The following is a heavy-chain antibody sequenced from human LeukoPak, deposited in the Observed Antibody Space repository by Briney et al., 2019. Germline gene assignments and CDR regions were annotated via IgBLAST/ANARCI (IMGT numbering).Heavy chain of an antibody. CDR1: GFTFSSYS. Sequence: GGSLRLSCAASGFTFSSYSMNWVRQAPGKGLEWVSSISSSSSYIYYADSVKGRFTISRDNAKNSLYLQMNSLRAEDMAFYYCAKGNSGSYSLDWFDPWGQGTLVTVSS. V-gene: IGHV3-21*04. D-gene: IGHD1-26*01. CDR2: ISSSSSYI. J-gene: IGHJ5*02. CDR3: AKGNSGSYSLDWFDP.